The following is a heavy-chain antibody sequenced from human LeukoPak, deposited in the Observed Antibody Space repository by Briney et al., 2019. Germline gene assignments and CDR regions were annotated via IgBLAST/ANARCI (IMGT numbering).Heavy chain of an antibody. CDR2: IYPGDSDT. D-gene: IGHD1-26*01. V-gene: IGHV5-51*01. CDR1: GYSFTSYW. CDR3: AREGKARVGATMAAFDI. Sequence: GESLKISCKGSGYSFTSYWIGWVRQMPGKGLEWMGIIYPGDSDTRYSPSFQGQVTISADKSISTAYLQWSSLKASDTAVYYCAREGKARVGATMAAFDIWGQGTMVTVSS. J-gene: IGHJ3*02.